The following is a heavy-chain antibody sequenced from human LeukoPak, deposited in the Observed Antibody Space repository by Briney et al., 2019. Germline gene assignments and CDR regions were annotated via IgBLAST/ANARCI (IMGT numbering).Heavy chain of an antibody. J-gene: IGHJ6*03. D-gene: IGHD3-10*01. CDR3: ARHQGSGSYPYYYYMDV. Sequence: GESLKISCKHSEYSFPNYCIGWVRQMPGKGLEWMGIIYPGDSDTRYSPSFQGQVTISADKSISTAYLQWSSLKASDTAMYYCARHQGSGSYPYYYYMDVWGKGTTVTVSS. CDR2: IYPGDSDT. CDR1: EYSFPNYC. V-gene: IGHV5-51*01.